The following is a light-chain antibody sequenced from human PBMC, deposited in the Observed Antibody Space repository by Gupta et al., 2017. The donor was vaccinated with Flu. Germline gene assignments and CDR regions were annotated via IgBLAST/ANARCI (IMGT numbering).Light chain of an antibody. CDR1: QSGLYSSNNKNY. Sequence: DIVMTQSPDSLAVSLGERATINCKSSQSGLYSSNNKNYLAWYQQKPGQPPKLLIYWASTRESGVPDRFSGSGSGTDFTLTISSLQAEDVAVYYCQQDDSIPFTFGPGTKVDIK. CDR3: QQDDSIPFT. J-gene: IGKJ3*01. CDR2: WAS. V-gene: IGKV4-1*01.